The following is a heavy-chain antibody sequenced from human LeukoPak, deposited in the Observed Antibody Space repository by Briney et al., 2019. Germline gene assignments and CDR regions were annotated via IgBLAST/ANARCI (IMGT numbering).Heavy chain of an antibody. CDR3: ARRDYYDSSGYFGFATY. D-gene: IGHD3-22*01. V-gene: IGHV5-51*01. J-gene: IGHJ4*02. Sequence: GESLKISCKGSGYSFTNYWIGLVRQMPGKGLEWMGINYPGDSDTRYSPSFQGQVTISADKSISTAYLQWSSLKASDAAMYYCARRDYYDSSGYFGFATYWGQGTLVTVSS. CDR2: NYPGDSDT. CDR1: GYSFTNYW.